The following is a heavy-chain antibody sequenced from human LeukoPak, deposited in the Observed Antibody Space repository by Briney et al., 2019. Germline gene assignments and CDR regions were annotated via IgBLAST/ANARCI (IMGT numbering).Heavy chain of an antibody. CDR3: AKVSDYYGAGSLDY. D-gene: IGHD3-10*01. V-gene: IGHV3-23*01. CDR1: GFTFSTYA. J-gene: IGHJ4*02. CDR2: ISGSGGST. Sequence: GGSLRLSCAASGFTFSTYAMSWVRQAPGKGPEWVSAISGSGGSTYNADSVKGRFTVSRDNSKNTLYLQMNSLRAEDTAVYSCAKVSDYYGAGSLDYWGQGTLVTVSS.